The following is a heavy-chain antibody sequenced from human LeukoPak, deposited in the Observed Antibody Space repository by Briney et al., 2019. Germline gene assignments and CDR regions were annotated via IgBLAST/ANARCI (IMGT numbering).Heavy chain of an antibody. V-gene: IGHV4-59*08. D-gene: IGHD2-15*01. CDR3: ARHSYCSGGGCYWFDP. Sequence: SETLSLTCTVSGGSISSYYWSWIRQPPGKGLEWIGYIYYSGSTNYNPSLKSRVTISVDTSKNQFSLKLSSVTAADTAVYYCARHSYCSGGGCYWFDPWGQGTLVTVSS. CDR1: GGSISSYY. CDR2: IYYSGST. J-gene: IGHJ5*02.